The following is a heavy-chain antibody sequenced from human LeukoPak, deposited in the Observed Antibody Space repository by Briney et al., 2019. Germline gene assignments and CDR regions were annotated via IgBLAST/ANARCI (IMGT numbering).Heavy chain of an antibody. CDR3: ARDHADSGYITYYYYYGMDV. D-gene: IGHD5-12*01. CDR2: ISAYNGNT. CDR1: GYTFTSYG. J-gene: IGHJ6*02. V-gene: IGHV1-18*01. Sequence: AASVKVSCKASGYTFTSYGISWVRQAPGQGLEWMGWISAYNGNTNYAQKLQGRVTMTTDTSTSTAYMELRSLRSDDTAVYYCARDHADSGYITYYYYYGMDVWGQGTTVTVSS.